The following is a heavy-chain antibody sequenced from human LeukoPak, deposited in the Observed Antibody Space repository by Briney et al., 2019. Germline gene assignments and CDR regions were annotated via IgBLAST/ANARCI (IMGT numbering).Heavy chain of an antibody. Sequence: GGSLRLSCAASGFTFSSYAMSWVRQAPGKGLEWVSTISGSGGSTYYADSVKGRFTISRDNSKNTLYLQMSSLRAEDTAVYYCANNGGVAVAGSFDYWGQGTLVTVSS. D-gene: IGHD6-19*01. CDR1: GFTFSSYA. CDR3: ANNGGVAVAGSFDY. V-gene: IGHV3-23*01. J-gene: IGHJ4*02. CDR2: ISGSGGST.